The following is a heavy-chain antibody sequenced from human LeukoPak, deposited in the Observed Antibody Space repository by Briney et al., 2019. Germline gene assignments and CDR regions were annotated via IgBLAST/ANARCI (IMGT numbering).Heavy chain of an antibody. D-gene: IGHD5-12*01. CDR2: IIPIFGTA. J-gene: IGHJ3*02. Sequence: ASVKVSCKASGGTFSSYAISWVRQAPGQGLEWMGGIIPIFGTANYARKFQGRVTITADKSTSTAYMELSSLRSEDTAVYYCARKSGRDAFDIWGQGTMVTVSS. CDR1: GGTFSSYA. CDR3: ARKSGRDAFDI. V-gene: IGHV1-69*06.